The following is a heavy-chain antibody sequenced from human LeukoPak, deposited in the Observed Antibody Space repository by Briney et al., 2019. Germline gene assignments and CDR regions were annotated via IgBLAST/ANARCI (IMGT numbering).Heavy chain of an antibody. CDR1: GASISSGSYY. D-gene: IGHD6-6*01. J-gene: IGHJ4*02. Sequence: MASESLSLTCTVSGASISSGSYYGSWVRQPAGKGLEWSGRIYTSGSTNYNPSLKSLVTITVDTSKNQCSLKLTSVAAADTAVYYCARAEWLYSSSFDYWGQGTLVTVSS. CDR2: IYTSGST. CDR3: ARAEWLYSSSFDY. V-gene: IGHV4-61*02.